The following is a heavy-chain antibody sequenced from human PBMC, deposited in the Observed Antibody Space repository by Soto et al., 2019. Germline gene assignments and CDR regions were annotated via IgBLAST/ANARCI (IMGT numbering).Heavy chain of an antibody. CDR1: GFTFSDYY. J-gene: IGHJ6*03. V-gene: IGHV3-11*01. CDR2: ISSSGSTI. Sequence: GGSLRLSCAASGFTFSDYYMSWIRQAPGKGLEWVSYISSSGSTIYYADSVKGRFTISRDNAKNSLYLQMNSLRAEDTAVYYCAREAYDLRSAYYYYYMDVWGKGTTVTVSS. D-gene: IGHD3-16*01. CDR3: AREAYDLRSAYYYYYMDV.